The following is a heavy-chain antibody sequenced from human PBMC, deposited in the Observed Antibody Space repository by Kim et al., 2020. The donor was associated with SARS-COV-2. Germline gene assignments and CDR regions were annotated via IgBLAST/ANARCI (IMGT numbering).Heavy chain of an antibody. D-gene: IGHD3-22*01. CDR3: ARDWTDSSGVHLWFDA. V-gene: IGHV3-48*02. Sequence: DSVRGRFTTSRDNAKNSVFLDMSSLGDDDTAVYYCARDWTDSSGVHLWFDAWGQGTLVTVSS. J-gene: IGHJ5*02.